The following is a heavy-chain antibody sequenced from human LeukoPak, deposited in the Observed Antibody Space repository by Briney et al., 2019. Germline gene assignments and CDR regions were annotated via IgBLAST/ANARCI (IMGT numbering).Heavy chain of an antibody. CDR3: AKDSLWFGEFRVPFDY. Sequence: PGGSLRLSCAASGFTFSSYGMHWVRQAPGKGLEWVAFIRYDGSNKYYADSVKGRFTISRDNSKNTLYLQMNSLRAEDTAVYYCAKDSLWFGEFRVPFDYWGQGTLVTVSS. V-gene: IGHV3-30*02. CDR1: GFTFSSYG. J-gene: IGHJ4*02. D-gene: IGHD3-10*01. CDR2: IRYDGSNK.